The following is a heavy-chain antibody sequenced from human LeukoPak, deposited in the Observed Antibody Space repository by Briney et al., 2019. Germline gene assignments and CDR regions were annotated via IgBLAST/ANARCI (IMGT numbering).Heavy chain of an antibody. CDR3: ARPHAPLIVLRENYFDY. V-gene: IGHV1-8*01. CDR2: MNPNSGNT. CDR1: GYTFTSYD. Sequence: ASVKVSCKASGYTFTSYDINWVRQATGQGLEWMGWMNPNSGNTGYAQKFQGRVTMTRNTSISTAYMELSSLRSEDTAVYYCARPHAPLIVLRENYFDYWGQGTLVTVSS. J-gene: IGHJ4*02. D-gene: IGHD2-8*01.